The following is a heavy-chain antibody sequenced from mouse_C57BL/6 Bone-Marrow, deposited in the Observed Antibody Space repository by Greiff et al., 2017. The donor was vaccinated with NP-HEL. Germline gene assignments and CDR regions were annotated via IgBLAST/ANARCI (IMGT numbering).Heavy chain of an antibody. Sequence: VKLQESGAELVKPGASVKLSCKASGYTFTSYWMHWVKQRPGQGLEWIGMIHPNSGSTNYNEKFKSKATLTVDKSSSTAYMQLSSLTSEDSAVYYCAREALYDGYDWYFDVWGTGTTVTVSS. D-gene: IGHD2-3*01. CDR1: GYTFTSYW. V-gene: IGHV1-64*01. CDR2: IHPNSGST. J-gene: IGHJ1*03. CDR3: AREALYDGYDWYFDV.